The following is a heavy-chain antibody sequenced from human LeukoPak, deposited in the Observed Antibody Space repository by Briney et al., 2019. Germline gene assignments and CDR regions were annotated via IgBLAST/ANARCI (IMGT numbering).Heavy chain of an antibody. V-gene: IGHV4-38-2*02. CDR3: ARDDCTNGVCSNWFDP. CDR2: IYHSGST. J-gene: IGHJ5*02. D-gene: IGHD2-8*01. CDR1: GYSISSGYY. Sequence: SETLSLTCTVSGYSISSGYYWGWIRQPPGKGLEWIVSIYHSGSTYYNPSLKSRVTISVDTSKNQFSLKLSSVTAADTAVYYCARDDCTNGVCSNWFDPWGQGTLVTVSS.